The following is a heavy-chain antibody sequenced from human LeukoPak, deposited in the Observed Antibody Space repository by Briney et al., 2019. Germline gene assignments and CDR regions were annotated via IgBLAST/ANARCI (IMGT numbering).Heavy chain of an antibody. CDR3: AREGCSGGSCYFDY. CDR2: INPNSGGT. J-gene: IGHJ4*02. CDR1: GYTFTGYY. Sequence: ASVKVSCKASGYTFTGYYMHWVRQAPGQGLEWMGWINPNSGGTNYAQKFQGRVTMTRDTSISTAHMELSRLRSDDTAVYYCAREGCSGGSCYFDYWGQGTLVTVSS. V-gene: IGHV1-2*02. D-gene: IGHD2-15*01.